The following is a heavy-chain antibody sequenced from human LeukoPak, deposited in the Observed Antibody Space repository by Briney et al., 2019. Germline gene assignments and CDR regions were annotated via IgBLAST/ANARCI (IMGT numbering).Heavy chain of an antibody. J-gene: IGHJ4*02. Sequence: GGSLRLSCAASGFNFSRNGMHWVRPAPGKGLEWVAFIRYDGTKKFYGDSVRGRFTISRDNSKNTLYLQMNNLRDEDTAVYYCARDFDDVNGDFYYIPDYWGQGMLVTVSA. V-gene: IGHV3-30*02. CDR3: ARDFDDVNGDFYYIPDY. CDR1: GFNFSRNG. D-gene: IGHD2-21*02. CDR2: IRYDGTKK.